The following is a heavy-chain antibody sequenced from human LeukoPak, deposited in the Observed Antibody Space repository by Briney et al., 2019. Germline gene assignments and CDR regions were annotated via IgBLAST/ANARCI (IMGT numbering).Heavy chain of an antibody. V-gene: IGHV3-23*01. CDR2: ISGSSDDI. D-gene: IGHD3-22*01. CDR1: GFTFSTYA. Sequence: GGSLRLSCAASGFTFSTYAMSWVRQAPGKGLEWVSAISGSSDDIYYTDSVKGRFTISRDNSKNSLYLQMNSLRAEGTAVYYCARSNYYDSSGYPSGAFDIWGQGTMVTVSS. J-gene: IGHJ3*02. CDR3: ARSNYYDSSGYPSGAFDI.